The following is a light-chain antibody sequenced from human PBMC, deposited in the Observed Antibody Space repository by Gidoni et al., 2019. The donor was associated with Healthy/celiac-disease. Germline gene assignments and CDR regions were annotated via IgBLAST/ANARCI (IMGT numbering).Light chain of an antibody. CDR2: GAS. CDR3: QQYGSSPLFT. CDR1: QSVSSSY. V-gene: IGKV3-20*01. Sequence: ERVLTQSPGTLSLSPGERATLSCRASQSVSSSYLAWYQQKAGQAPRLLIYGASSRATGIPARFSGSGSGTDFTLTISSLEPEDFAVYYCQQYGSSPLFTFGQGTKLEIK. J-gene: IGKJ2*01.